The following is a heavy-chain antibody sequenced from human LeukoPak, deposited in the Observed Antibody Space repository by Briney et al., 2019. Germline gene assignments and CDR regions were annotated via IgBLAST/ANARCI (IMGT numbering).Heavy chain of an antibody. Sequence: SETLSLTCAVYGGSFSGYYWSWIRQPPGKGLEWIGEINHSGSTNYNPSLKSRVTISVDTSKNQFSLKLSSVTAADTAVYYCARSVLDNGDYVDYWGQGTLVTVSS. D-gene: IGHD2-2*03. V-gene: IGHV4-34*01. CDR2: INHSGST. CDR1: GGSFSGYY. J-gene: IGHJ4*02. CDR3: ARSVLDNGDYVDY.